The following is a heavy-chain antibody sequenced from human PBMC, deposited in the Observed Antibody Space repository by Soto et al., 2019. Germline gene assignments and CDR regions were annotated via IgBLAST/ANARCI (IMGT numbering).Heavy chain of an antibody. CDR1: GFTFSSYS. CDR3: AREGSLYVDSVSNCFAY. J-gene: IGHJ4*02. D-gene: IGHD4-17*01. Sequence: EVQLVESGGGLAKPGGSLRLSCAASGFTFSSYSMNWVRQAPGKGLEWVSSISTTSSFIYSADSVKGRFTISRDNAKHSLYLQMNSVRAEDTAVYYCAREGSLYVDSVSNCFAYWGQGTLVTVSS. CDR2: ISTTSSFI. V-gene: IGHV3-21*02.